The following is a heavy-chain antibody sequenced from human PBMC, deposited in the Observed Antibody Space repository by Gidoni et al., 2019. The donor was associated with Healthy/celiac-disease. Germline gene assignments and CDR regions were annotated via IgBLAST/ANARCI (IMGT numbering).Heavy chain of an antibody. D-gene: IGHD2-2*01. V-gene: IGHV3-23*01. J-gene: IGHJ4*02. Sequence: EVQLLESGGGLVQPGGYLRRSGAASGFTFSSDAMRWGRQAPGKGLEWVSAISGSGGSTSYADALKGRFTISRDNSKNTLSLQMNSLRAEDTAVYYCANYCSSTSCSDYWGQGTLVTVSS. CDR3: ANYCSSTSCSDY. CDR1: GFTFSSDA. CDR2: ISGSGGST.